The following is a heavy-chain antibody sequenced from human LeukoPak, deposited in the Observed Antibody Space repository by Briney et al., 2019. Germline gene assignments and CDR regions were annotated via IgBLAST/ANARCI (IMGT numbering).Heavy chain of an antibody. Sequence: GGSLRLSCAASGFTFSSNYMSWVRQAPGKGLEWVSVIYSGGSTYYADSVKGRFTISRDNSKNTLYLQMNSLRAEDTAVYYCARDRDGDFDAFDIWGQGTMVTVSS. D-gene: IGHD4-17*01. CDR3: ARDRDGDFDAFDI. J-gene: IGHJ3*02. CDR1: GFTFSSNY. CDR2: IYSGGST. V-gene: IGHV3-66*01.